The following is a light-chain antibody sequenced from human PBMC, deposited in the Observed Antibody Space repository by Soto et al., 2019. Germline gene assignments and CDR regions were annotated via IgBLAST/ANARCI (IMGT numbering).Light chain of an antibody. Sequence: DIPLTPSPSTLSSSVGDIVTITCRASQSISSWLAWYQQKPGKAPKLLIYKASGLESGVPSRFSGTGSGTDFTLTISSLEPEDFAIYYCQHRSSWPRRYTFGQGTKVDI. CDR3: QHRSSWPRRYT. V-gene: IGKV1-5*03. CDR1: QSISSW. J-gene: IGKJ2*01. CDR2: KAS.